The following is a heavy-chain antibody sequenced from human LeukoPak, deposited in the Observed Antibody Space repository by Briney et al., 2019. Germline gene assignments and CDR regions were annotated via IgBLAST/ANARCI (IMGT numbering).Heavy chain of an antibody. CDR2: IYTSGST. Sequence: SETLSLTCTVSGGSVSNYYWSWIRQPAGKGLEWIGRIYTSGSTNYNPSLKSRVTMSVDTSKNQFSLKLSSVTAADTAVYYCARDANRYCSGGSCYVLDYWGQGTLVTVSS. D-gene: IGHD2-15*01. J-gene: IGHJ4*02. V-gene: IGHV4-4*07. CDR3: ARDANRYCSGGSCYVLDY. CDR1: GGSVSNYY.